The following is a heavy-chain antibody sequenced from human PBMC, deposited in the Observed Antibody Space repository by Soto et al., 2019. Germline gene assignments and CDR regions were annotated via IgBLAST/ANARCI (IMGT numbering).Heavy chain of an antibody. D-gene: IGHD6-19*01. V-gene: IGHV3-30*02. J-gene: IGHJ6*02. CDR3: AKDRAVAAKYYYYGVDV. CDR2: IWYDGSNK. Sequence: GGSLRLSCAASGFTFSSYGMHWVRQAPGKGLEWVAVIWYDGSNKYYADSVKGRFTISRDNSKNTLYLQMNSLRAEDTAVYYCAKDRAVAAKYYYYGVDVWGQGTTVTVSS. CDR1: GFTFSSYG.